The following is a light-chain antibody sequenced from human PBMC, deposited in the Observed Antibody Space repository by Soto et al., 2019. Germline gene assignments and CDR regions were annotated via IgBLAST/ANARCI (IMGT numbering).Light chain of an antibody. Sequence: DIVMTQSPDSLAVSLGERATINCRSSQSLFYSSTNKNYLAWYQQKPGQPPRLLIYWAYIRESGVPDRFSGSGSGTDFTLTISSQQAEDVAVYYCQQYYSVPPWTFGQGTKVEI. CDR3: QQYYSVPPWT. V-gene: IGKV4-1*01. CDR2: WAY. CDR1: QSLFYSSTNKNY. J-gene: IGKJ1*01.